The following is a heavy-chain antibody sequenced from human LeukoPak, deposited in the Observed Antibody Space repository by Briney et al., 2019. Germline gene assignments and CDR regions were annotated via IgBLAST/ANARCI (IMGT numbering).Heavy chain of an antibody. CDR2: ISSSSSYI. CDR1: GFTFSSYS. D-gene: IGHD2-8*01. Sequence: GGSLRLSCAASGFTFSSYSMNWVRQAPGKGLEWVSSISSSSSYIYYADSVKGRFTISRDNAKNSLYLQMNSPRAEDTAVYYCAKDSVYAHFLDYWGQGTLVTVSS. V-gene: IGHV3-21*01. J-gene: IGHJ4*02. CDR3: AKDSVYAHFLDY.